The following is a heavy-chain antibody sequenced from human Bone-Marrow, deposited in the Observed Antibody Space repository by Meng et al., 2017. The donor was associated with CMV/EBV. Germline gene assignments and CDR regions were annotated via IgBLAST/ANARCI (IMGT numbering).Heavy chain of an antibody. CDR2: MNPNSGNT. D-gene: IGHD7-27*01. Sequence: ASVKVSCKASEYTFTSYDINWVRQATGQGLEWMGWMNPNSGNTGYAQKFQGRVTITRNTSINTAYMELSSLRSEDTAVYYCATGEKTGARDTFDIWGQGTVVTVSS. J-gene: IGHJ3*02. CDR3: ATGEKTGARDTFDI. CDR1: EYTFTSYD. V-gene: IGHV1-8*03.